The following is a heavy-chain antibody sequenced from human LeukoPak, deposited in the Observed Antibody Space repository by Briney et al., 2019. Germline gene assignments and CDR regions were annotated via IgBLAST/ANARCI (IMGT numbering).Heavy chain of an antibody. CDR2: IYPGDSDT. CDR3: ARQGGYCSGGSCPSQSWFDP. D-gene: IGHD2-15*01. CDR1: GYSFTSYW. Sequence: GESLKISCKGPGYSFTSYWIGWVRQMPGKGLEWMGIIYPGDSDTRYSPSFQGQVTISADKSISTAYLQWSSLKASDTAMYYCARQGGYCSGGSCPSQSWFDPWGQGTLVTVSS. V-gene: IGHV5-51*01. J-gene: IGHJ5*02.